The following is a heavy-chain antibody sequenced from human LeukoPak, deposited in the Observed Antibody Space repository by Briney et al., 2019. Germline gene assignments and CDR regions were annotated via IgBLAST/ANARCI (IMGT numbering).Heavy chain of an antibody. CDR1: GGSISSSSYY. J-gene: IGHJ6*03. V-gene: IGHV4-39*01. D-gene: IGHD4-23*01. Sequence: SETLSLTCTVSGGSISSSSYYWGWIRQPPGKGLEWIGSIYYSGSTYYNPSLKSRVTISVDTSKNQFSLKLSSVTAADTSVYYCARLHYGGNYGYYYYMDVWGKGTTVTISS. CDR3: ARLHYGGNYGYYYYMDV. CDR2: IYYSGST.